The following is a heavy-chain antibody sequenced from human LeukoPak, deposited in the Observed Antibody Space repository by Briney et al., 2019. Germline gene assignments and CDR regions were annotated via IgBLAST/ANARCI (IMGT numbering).Heavy chain of an antibody. CDR3: GRMFGDHVAPVDY. CDR1: GDSITSYY. J-gene: IGHJ4*02. Sequence: SETLSLTCSVSGDSITSYYWSWIRQPPGKGLEWNGYVYHSGYTKYNPSLESRVTISPDTSKNQFSLELRSVTAADTAIYFCGRMFGDHVAPVDYWGRGSLVTVS. CDR2: VYHSGYT. D-gene: IGHD3-10*02. V-gene: IGHV4-59*13.